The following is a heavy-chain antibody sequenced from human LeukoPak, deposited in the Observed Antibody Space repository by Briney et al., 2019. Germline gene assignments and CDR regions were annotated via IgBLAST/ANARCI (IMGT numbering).Heavy chain of an antibody. D-gene: IGHD2-2*02. J-gene: IGHJ4*02. CDR2: IYCSGDT. CDR1: GISISNYY. V-gene: IGHV4-59*01. CDR3: ARGTTRYTTTYYFDY. Sequence: SETLSLTCTVSGISISNYYWSWIRQPPGKGLEWIGYIYCSGDTNYNPSLKSRVTMSVDTSKNQFSLKLSSLTAADTAVFYCARGTTRYTTTYYFDYWGQGTLVTVSS.